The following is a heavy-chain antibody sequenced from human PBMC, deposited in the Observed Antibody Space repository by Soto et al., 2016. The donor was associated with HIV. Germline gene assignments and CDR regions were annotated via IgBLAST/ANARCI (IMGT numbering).Heavy chain of an antibody. Sequence: QVQLVQSGAEVKKPGASVKVSCKASGYTFTNYAITWVRQAPGQGLEWMGWMNPNSGNTGYAQNFQGRVTITMNTSISTAYMELRSLRSGDAAVYYCARDGGGKSLSPVPRSYYYYYGMDVWGQGTTVTVSS. CDR3: ARDGGGKSLSPVPRSYYYYYGMDV. CDR2: MNPNSGNT. J-gene: IGHJ6*02. CDR1: GYTFTNYA. D-gene: IGHD3-16*01. V-gene: IGHV1-8*03.